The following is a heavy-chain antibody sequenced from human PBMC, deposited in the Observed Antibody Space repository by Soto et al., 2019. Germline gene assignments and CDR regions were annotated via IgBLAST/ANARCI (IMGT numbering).Heavy chain of an antibody. J-gene: IGHJ5*02. CDR2: ISSSSSTI. CDR1: GFTFSSYS. Sequence: GGSLRLSCAASGFTFSSYSMNWVRQAPGKGLEWVSYISSSSSTIYYADSVKGRFTISRDNAKNSLYLQMNILRAEDTAVYYCARGPVVPAAMIGYNWFDPWGQGTLVTVSS. CDR3: ARGPVVPAAMIGYNWFDP. D-gene: IGHD2-2*01. V-gene: IGHV3-48*01.